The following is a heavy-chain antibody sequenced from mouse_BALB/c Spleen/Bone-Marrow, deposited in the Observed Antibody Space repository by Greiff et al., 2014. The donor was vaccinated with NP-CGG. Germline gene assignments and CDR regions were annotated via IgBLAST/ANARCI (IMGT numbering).Heavy chain of an antibody. CDR3: ARAAYDPYAMDY. D-gene: IGHD2-3*01. J-gene: IGHJ4*01. V-gene: IGHV1S81*02. Sequence: VQLQQSGAELVKPGASVKLSCKASGYTFTSYYRYWVKQRPGQGLEWIGEINPNNDGTNFNEKFKSKATLTVDKSSSTTYMQLSSLTSEDSAVYYCARAAYDPYAMDYWGQGTSVTVSS. CDR2: INPNNDGT. CDR1: GYTFTSYY.